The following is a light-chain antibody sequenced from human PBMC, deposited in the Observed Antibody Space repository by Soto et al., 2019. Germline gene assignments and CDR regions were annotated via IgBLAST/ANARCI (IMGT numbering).Light chain of an antibody. J-gene: IGKJ1*01. V-gene: IGKV1-5*01. Sequence: DIQMTQAPSTLSGSVGDRRTITCRASQSINSWLAWYQQKPGKAPKLLIYDSSSLESGVPSRFSGRGSGTQFTLTISSLQPDDFATYYCLQDYNYPRTFGQGTKVDIK. CDR3: LQDYNYPRT. CDR2: DSS. CDR1: QSINSW.